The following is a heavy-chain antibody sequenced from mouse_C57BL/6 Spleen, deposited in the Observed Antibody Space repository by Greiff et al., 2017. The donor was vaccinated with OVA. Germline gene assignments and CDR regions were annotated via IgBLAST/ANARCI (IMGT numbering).Heavy chain of an antibody. CDR3: ARRGWDGDAMDY. J-gene: IGHJ4*01. Sequence: EVKLVESGGDLVKPGGSLKLSCAASGFTFSSYGMSWVRQTPDKRLEWVATISSGGSYTYYPDSVKGRFTISRDNAKNTLYLQMSSLKSEDTAMYYCARRGWDGDAMDYWGKGTSVTVSS. V-gene: IGHV5-6*02. CDR2: ISSGGSYT. D-gene: IGHD4-1*01. CDR1: GFTFSSYG.